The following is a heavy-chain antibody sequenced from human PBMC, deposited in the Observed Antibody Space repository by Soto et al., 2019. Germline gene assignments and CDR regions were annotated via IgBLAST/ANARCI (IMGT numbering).Heavy chain of an antibody. CDR2: INAGNGNT. Sequence: ASVKVSCKTSGYTFTNFGISWVRQAPGQGLEWMGWINAGNGNTKYSQKFQGRVTITRDTSASTAYMELSSLRSEDTAVYYCARDLGVGAASDYWG. J-gene: IGHJ4*01. CDR3: ARDLGVGAASDY. V-gene: IGHV1-3*01. CDR1: GYTFTNFG. D-gene: IGHD1-26*01.